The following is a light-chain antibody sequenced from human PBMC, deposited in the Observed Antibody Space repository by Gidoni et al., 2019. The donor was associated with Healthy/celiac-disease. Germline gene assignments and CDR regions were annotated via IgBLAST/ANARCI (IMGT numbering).Light chain of an antibody. CDR1: TGSIASNY. CDR2: EDN. V-gene: IGLV6-57*01. CDR3: QSYDSSDCV. J-gene: IGLJ3*02. Sequence: LPTPPPASSASPRKAVTTSCTRSTGSIASNYVQWYQQRPGSSPTTVIYEDNHRPSGVPDRFSGSIASSSNSASLTISGLKTEDEADYYCQSYDSSDCVFGGGTKLTVL.